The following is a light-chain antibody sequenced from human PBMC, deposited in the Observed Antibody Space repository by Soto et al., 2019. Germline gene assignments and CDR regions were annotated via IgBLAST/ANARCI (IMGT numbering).Light chain of an antibody. CDR2: EVT. J-gene: IGLJ2*01. V-gene: IGLV2-8*01. Sequence: QSALTQPPSASGSPGQSVTISCTGTSSDVGAYNYVCWYQQHPGKAPKLIISEVTKRPSGVPDRFSGSKSGNTASLTVTGLQAEDEADYYCSSYAGSNTPCVFGGGTKLTVL. CDR3: SSYAGSNTPCV. CDR1: SSDVGAYNY.